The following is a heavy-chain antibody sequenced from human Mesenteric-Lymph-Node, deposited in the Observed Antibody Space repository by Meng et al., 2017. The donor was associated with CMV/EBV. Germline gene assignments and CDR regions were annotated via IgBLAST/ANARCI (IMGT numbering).Heavy chain of an antibody. Sequence: GGSLRLSCTTSGFTFSHYWMSWVRQAPGKGLEWVANIKQDGSEKYYVDSVKGRFTISRDNAKNSLYLQMNSLRAEDTAVYYCARDFDYWGQGTLVTVSS. CDR3: ARDFDY. CDR1: GFTFSHYW. V-gene: IGHV3-7*01. CDR2: IKQDGSEK. J-gene: IGHJ4*02.